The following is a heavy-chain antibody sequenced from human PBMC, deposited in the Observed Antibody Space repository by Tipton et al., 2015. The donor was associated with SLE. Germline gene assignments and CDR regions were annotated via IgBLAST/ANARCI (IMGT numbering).Heavy chain of an antibody. V-gene: IGHV3-66*02. D-gene: IGHD6-13*01. CDR2: IYSGGST. CDR3: ARWWGIAAAGTRDY. Sequence: LRLSCAASGFTVSSNYMSWVRQAPGKGLEWVSVIYSGGSTYYADSVKGRLTISRDNSKNTLYLQMNSLRAEDTAVYYCARWWGIAAAGTRDYWGQGTLVTVSS. J-gene: IGHJ4*02. CDR1: GFTVSSNY.